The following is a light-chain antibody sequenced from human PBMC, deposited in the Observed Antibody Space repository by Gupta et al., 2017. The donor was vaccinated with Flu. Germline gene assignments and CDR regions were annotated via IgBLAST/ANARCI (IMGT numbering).Light chain of an antibody. Sequence: DIQMTQSPSTLSASIGDRVTITCRASQTVSIWLAWYKQKPGKSPKLLIYRASKLDSGVPSRFSGSGSETEFTLTISSLHPDDFATYYCHQYNSQWTFGQGTKVEIK. CDR3: HQYNSQWT. CDR2: RAS. J-gene: IGKJ1*01. CDR1: QTVSIW. V-gene: IGKV1-5*03.